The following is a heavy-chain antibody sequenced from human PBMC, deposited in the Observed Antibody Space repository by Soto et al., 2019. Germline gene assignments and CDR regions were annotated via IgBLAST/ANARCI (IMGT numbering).Heavy chain of an antibody. CDR2: ISSSGSTI. Sequence: GGSLGLSFAASGFTFSEYYMSWIRQAPGKGLEWVSYISSSGSTIYYADSVKGRFTISRDNAKNSLYLQMNSLRAEDTAVYYCARANGSSPHLYYYYYMDVWGKGTTVTVSS. V-gene: IGHV3-11*01. CDR1: GFTFSEYY. J-gene: IGHJ6*03. D-gene: IGHD6-6*01. CDR3: ARANGSSPHLYYYYYMDV.